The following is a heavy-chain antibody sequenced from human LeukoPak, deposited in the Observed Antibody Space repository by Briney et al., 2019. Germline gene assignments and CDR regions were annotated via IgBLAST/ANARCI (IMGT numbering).Heavy chain of an antibody. J-gene: IGHJ4*02. CDR1: GGSISSYY. D-gene: IGHD3-9*01. Sequence: SETLSLTCTVSGGSISSYYWSWIRQPQGKGREGMGYIYYSGSTNYNPSLKSRVTISVDTSKNQFSLKLSSVTAADTAVYYCARQHRDYDILTGYYIEDEDWGQGTLVTVSS. CDR3: ARQHRDYDILTGYYIEDED. CDR2: IYYSGST. V-gene: IGHV4-59*08.